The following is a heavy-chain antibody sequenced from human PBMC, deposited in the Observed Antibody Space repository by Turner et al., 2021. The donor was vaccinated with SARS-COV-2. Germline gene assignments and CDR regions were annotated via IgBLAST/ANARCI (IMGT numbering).Heavy chain of an antibody. CDR3: ASRWFGELPFDY. D-gene: IGHD3-10*01. J-gene: IGHJ4*02. CDR1: GGTLSSYT. V-gene: IGHV1-69*02. Sequence: QVQLVQSGAEVKKPGSSVKVSCKASGGTLSSYTISWVRQAPGQGLEWMGRNIPILGITNYAQKFQGRVTITADKSTSTAYMDLNSLRSEDTAVYYCASRWFGELPFDYWGQGTLVTVSS. CDR2: NIPILGIT.